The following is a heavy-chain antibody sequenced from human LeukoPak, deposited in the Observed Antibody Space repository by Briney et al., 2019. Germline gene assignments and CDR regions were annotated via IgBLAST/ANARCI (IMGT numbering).Heavy chain of an antibody. D-gene: IGHD3-3*01. CDR1: GYTFIGYY. Sequence: ASVKVSCKASGYTFIGYYMHWVRQAPGQGLEWMGWINPNSGGTNYAQKFQGRVTMTRDASISTAYMELSGLRSDDTAVYYCARDSADLRFLEWLSIWEYFDYWGQGTLVTVSS. CDR2: INPNSGGT. V-gene: IGHV1-2*02. CDR3: ARDSADLRFLEWLSIWEYFDY. J-gene: IGHJ4*02.